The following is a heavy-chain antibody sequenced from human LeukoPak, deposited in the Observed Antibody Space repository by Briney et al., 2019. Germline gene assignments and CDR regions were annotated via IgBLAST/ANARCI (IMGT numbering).Heavy chain of an antibody. V-gene: IGHV1-46*01. CDR2: INPSGGST. J-gene: IGHJ6*03. CDR1: GYTFTSYY. Sequence: ASVKVSCKASGYTFTSYYMHWVRQAPGQGLEWMGIINPSGGSTSYAQKFQGRVTMTRDMSTSTVYMELSSLRSEDTAVYYCARDIHGDHKLPYYYYYYVDVWGKGTTVTVSS. D-gene: IGHD4-17*01. CDR3: ARDIHGDHKLPYYYYYYVDV.